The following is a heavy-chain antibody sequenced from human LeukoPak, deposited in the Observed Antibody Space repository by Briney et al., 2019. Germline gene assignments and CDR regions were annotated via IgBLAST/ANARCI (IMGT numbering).Heavy chain of an antibody. J-gene: IGHJ4*02. V-gene: IGHV3-21*01. CDR1: GFTFSSDI. CDR3: ARGDYGADY. Sequence: GGSLRLSWASSGFTFSSDIMNWVRHAPGNRLELVSSISSSSSYIYYADSVKGRFTISRDNAKNSLYLQMTSLRAEDTAVYYCARGDYGADYWGQGTLVTVSS. D-gene: IGHD4-17*01. CDR2: ISSSSSYI.